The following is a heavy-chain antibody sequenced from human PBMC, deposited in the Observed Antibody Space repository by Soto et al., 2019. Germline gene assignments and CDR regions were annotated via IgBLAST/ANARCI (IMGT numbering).Heavy chain of an antibody. V-gene: IGHV4-39*01. CDR2: VYYSGST. CDR1: GGSINVNTYY. D-gene: IGHD2-15*01. J-gene: IGHJ3*02. CDR3: ARRGTTGYCSGDTCYSGALDI. Sequence: QLQLQESGPGLVKPSETLSLTCFVSGGSINVNTYYWGWIRQAPGKGLEWIGNVYYSGSTNYNPSLKSRVTISIDTSKNQFSLKLSSVTAADTAVYYRARRGTTGYCSGDTCYSGALDIWGQGTMVTVSS.